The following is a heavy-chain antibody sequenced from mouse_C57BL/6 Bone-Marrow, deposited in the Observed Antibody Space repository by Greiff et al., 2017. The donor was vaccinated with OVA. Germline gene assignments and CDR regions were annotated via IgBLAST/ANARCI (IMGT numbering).Heavy chain of an antibody. J-gene: IGHJ3*01. V-gene: IGHV14-4*01. Sequence: VQLKESGAELVRPGASVKLSCTASGFNIKDDYMHWVKQRPEQGLEWIGWIDPENGDTEYASKFQGKATITADTSSNTAYLQLSSLTSEDTAVYYCTPGGSSYWFAYWGQGTLVTVSA. CDR2: IDPENGDT. D-gene: IGHD1-1*01. CDR3: TPGGSSYWFAY. CDR1: GFNIKDDY.